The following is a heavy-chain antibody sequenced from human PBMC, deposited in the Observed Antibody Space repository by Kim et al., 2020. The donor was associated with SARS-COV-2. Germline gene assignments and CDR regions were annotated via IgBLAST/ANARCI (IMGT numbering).Heavy chain of an antibody. V-gene: IGHV4-39*01. CDR2: ISYSGST. Sequence: SETLSLTCTVSGGSISSSTNYWNWIRQPPGKGLDWIGSISYSGSTNYNPSLKSRVTISIDTYKNQFSLNLGSVTAADTAVCYCVTTLSSSSLRFWFYPRG. CDR3: VTTLSSSSLRFWFYP. D-gene: IGHD6-6*01. CDR1: GGSISSSTNY. J-gene: IGHJ5*02.